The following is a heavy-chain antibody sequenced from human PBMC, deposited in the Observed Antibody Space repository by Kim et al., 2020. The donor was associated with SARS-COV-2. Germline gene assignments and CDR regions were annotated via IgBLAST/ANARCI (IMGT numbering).Heavy chain of an antibody. D-gene: IGHD2-15*01. J-gene: IGHJ5*02. CDR3: ATAALGYCSGKKCFTWFDP. Sequence: GRFTVSRDNSKNTLYLQMDSLRPEDTAVYYCATAALGYCSGKKCFTWFDPWGQGTLVTVSS. V-gene: IGHV3-30*02.